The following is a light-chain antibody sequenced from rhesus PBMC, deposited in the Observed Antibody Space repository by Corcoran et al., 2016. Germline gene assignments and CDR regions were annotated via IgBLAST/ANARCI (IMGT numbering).Light chain of an antibody. CDR2: KAS. V-gene: IGKV1-22*01. J-gene: IGKJ2*01. CDR1: KHISSW. Sequence: DIQMTQSPSSLSASVRDTVTIPYRASKHISSWLAWYKHKPGKAPKCRNYKASTLESVVPSRFSGSGAGTDCTLTISSLQSEDFATYYGQQYSSSPSNFGQGTKVETK. CDR3: QQYSSSPSN.